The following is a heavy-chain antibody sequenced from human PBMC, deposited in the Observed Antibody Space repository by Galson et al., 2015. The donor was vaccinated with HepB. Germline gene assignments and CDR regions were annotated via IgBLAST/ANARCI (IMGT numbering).Heavy chain of an antibody. J-gene: IGHJ6*03. CDR1: GYSFSNYW. CDR2: INPGDSDT. Sequence: QSGAEVKKPGESLIISCEGSGYSFSNYWIGWVRQMPGKGLEWMGIINPGDSDTKYSPSFQGQVTISVDKSTSTTYLQWNSLKASDTAIYYCARHRLGYQNYPWGWGPKNKYYYYMDFWGKGTTVTVSS. CDR3: ARHRLGYQNYPWGWGPKNKYYYYMDF. D-gene: IGHD1-7*01. V-gene: IGHV5-51*01.